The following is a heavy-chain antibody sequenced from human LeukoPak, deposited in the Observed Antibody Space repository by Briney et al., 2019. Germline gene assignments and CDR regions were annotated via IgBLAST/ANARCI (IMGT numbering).Heavy chain of an antibody. CDR2: ISAYNGNT. V-gene: IGHV1-18*04. CDR3: AREGFGDPLQYYYNYYGMDV. D-gene: IGHD3-10*01. CDR1: GYTFTSYG. J-gene: IGHJ6*04. Sequence: ASVKVSCKASGYTFTSYGISWVRQAPGQGLEWMGWISAYNGNTNYAQKLQGRVTMTTDTSTSTAYMELRSLRSDDTAVYYCAREGFGDPLQYYYNYYGMDVWGKGTTVTVSS.